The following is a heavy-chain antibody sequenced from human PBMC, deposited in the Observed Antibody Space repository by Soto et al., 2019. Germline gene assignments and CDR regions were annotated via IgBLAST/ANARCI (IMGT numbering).Heavy chain of an antibody. CDR1: GGSISSGGYY. D-gene: IGHD2-15*01. J-gene: IGHJ6*02. CDR2: IYYSGST. V-gene: IGHV4-31*03. Sequence: QVQLQESGPGLVKPSQTLSLTCTVSGGSISSGGYYWSWIRQHPGKGLEWIGYIYYSGSTYYNPFVMSRVTISVDTSKNQFSLKLSSVTAADTAVYYCARDRRGTVVTGNGYYYGMDVWGQGTTVTVSS. CDR3: ARDRRGTVVTGNGYYYGMDV.